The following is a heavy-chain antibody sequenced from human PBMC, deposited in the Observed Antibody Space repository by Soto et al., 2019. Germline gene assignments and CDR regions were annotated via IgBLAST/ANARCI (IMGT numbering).Heavy chain of an antibody. CDR1: GGSISSYC. J-gene: IGHJ6*02. CDR3: ARDRPDRASGYPFITTYRYSLMDA. V-gene: IGHV4-59*01. CDR2: IYYNGST. Sequence: PSEPLSITCTVSGGSISSYCWSWIRQPPGKGMEWIGYIYYNGSTNYNPSLKSRVTISVDTSKNQFSLKLSSVTAADTAVYYCARDRPDRASGYPFITTYRYSLMDAWGHG. D-gene: IGHD2-15*01.